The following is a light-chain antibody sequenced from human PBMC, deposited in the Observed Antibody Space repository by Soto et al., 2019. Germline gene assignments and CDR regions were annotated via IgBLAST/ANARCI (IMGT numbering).Light chain of an antibody. CDR3: QQGST. CDR1: QSVSSSY. V-gene: IGKV3-20*01. Sequence: EIVLTQSPGTLSLSPGERATLSCRASQSVSSSYLAWYQQKPGQAPRLLIYGASSRATGIPDRFSGSGSGTDFTFTISRLEPEDFAVYYCQQGSTFGQGTKLEIK. J-gene: IGKJ2*01. CDR2: GAS.